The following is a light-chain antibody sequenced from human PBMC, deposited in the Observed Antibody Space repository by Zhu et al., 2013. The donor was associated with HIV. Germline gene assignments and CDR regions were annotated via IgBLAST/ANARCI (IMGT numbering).Light chain of an antibody. Sequence: EIVMTQSPATLSVSPGEGATLSCTTSQSIGTNLAWYQQRPGQAPSLLMYAASTRATGIPARFSGSGSGTEFTLTISGLQSEDFAVYYCQQYNSWPRTFGKGPRSEIK. V-gene: IGKV3-15*01. J-gene: IGKJ1*01. CDR1: QSIGTN. CDR2: AAS. CDR3: QQYNSWPRT.